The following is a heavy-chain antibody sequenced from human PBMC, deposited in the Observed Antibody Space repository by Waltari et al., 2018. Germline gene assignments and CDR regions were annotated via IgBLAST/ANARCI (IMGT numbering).Heavy chain of an antibody. CDR3: ARAEQGGSAVGPDFQH. V-gene: IGHV4-39*01. Sequence: QLELQESGPGLVKPSETLSLTCSVSGGSIRRSGYYWAWLRQPPGKGPEWIGEINRGGNINLNPSLKSRVIMSVDTSKNQVFLKLTSVTAADTAVYYCARAEQGGSAVGPDFQHWGQGTLVTVSS. D-gene: IGHD1-26*01. CDR1: GGSIRRSGYY. J-gene: IGHJ1*01. CDR2: INRGGNI.